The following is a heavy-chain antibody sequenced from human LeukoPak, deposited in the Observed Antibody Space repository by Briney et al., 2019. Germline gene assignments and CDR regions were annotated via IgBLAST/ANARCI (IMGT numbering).Heavy chain of an antibody. D-gene: IGHD4-17*01. CDR3: ARDLRGMTTVTKNAFDI. Sequence: PSETLSLTCSVSGDSISNYYWSWIRQPAGKGLEWIGHIYTSGSTNYNPSLKSRVTISVDTSKNQFSLKLVSVTAADTAVYYCARDLRGMTTVTKNAFDIWGQGTMVTVSS. CDR2: IYTSGST. V-gene: IGHV4-4*07. CDR1: GDSISNYY. J-gene: IGHJ3*02.